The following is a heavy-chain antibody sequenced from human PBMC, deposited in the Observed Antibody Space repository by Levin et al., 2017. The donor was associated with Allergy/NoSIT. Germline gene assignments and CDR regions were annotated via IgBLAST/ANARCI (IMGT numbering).Heavy chain of an antibody. D-gene: IGHD4-17*01. CDR1: GFTFSSYA. Sequence: GGSLRLSCAASGFTFSSYAMHWVRQAPGKGLEWVAVISYDGSNKYYADSVKGRFTISRDNSKNTLYLQMNSLRAEDTAVYYCARAGDYGDLAMEGGSNYWGQGTLVTVSS. CDR3: ARAGDYGDLAMEGGSNY. V-gene: IGHV3-30-3*01. CDR2: ISYDGSNK. J-gene: IGHJ4*02.